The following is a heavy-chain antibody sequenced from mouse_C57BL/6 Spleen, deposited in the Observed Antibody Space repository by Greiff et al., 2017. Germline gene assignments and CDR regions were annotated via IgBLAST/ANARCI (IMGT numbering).Heavy chain of an antibody. Sequence: QVQLKQPGAELVKPGASVKLSCKASGYTFTSYWMHWVKQRPGRGLEWIGRIDPNSGGTKYNEKFKSKATLTVDKPSSTAYMQLSSLTSEVSAVYYCARSGQATWFAYWGQGTLVTVSA. V-gene: IGHV1-72*01. CDR1: GYTFTSYW. D-gene: IGHD3-2*02. CDR3: ARSGQATWFAY. J-gene: IGHJ3*01. CDR2: IDPNSGGT.